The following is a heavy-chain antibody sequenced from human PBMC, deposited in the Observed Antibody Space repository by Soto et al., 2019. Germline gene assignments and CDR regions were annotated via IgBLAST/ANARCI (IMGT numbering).Heavy chain of an antibody. J-gene: IGHJ4*02. D-gene: IGHD1-26*01. CDR3: YGSGGN. V-gene: IGHV4-59*01. CDR2: IYESGTA. CDR1: CGSINRYY. Sequence: PXXTLSLTCTVSCGSINRYYWSWIRQPPGKGLEWIGNIYESGTANYXXSLKSRVXXSVDTSKNQFSLKLSSVTAADTAMYYCYGSGGNWGQGTLVTVSS.